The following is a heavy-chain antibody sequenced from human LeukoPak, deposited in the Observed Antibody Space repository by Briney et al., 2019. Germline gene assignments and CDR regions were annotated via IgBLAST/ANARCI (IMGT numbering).Heavy chain of an antibody. V-gene: IGHV4-34*01. Sequence: SETLSLTCAVYGGSFSGYYWSWIRQPPGKGLEWIGEINHSGSTNYNPSLKSRVTISVDTSKNQFSLKLSSVTAADTAVYYCARTVTAFDIWGQGTMATVSS. CDR2: INHSGST. J-gene: IGHJ3*02. CDR3: ARTVTAFDI. CDR1: GGSFSGYY. D-gene: IGHD5-18*01.